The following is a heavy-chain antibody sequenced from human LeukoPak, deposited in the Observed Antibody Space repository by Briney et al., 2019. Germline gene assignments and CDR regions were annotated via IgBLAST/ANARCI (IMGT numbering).Heavy chain of an antibody. J-gene: IGHJ4*02. Sequence: SETLSLACTVSGGSISSYYWSWIRQPPGKGLEWIAYIYYRGSTNYNPSLKSRVTISVDTSKNQFSLKLSSVTAADTAVYYCARRTTGTGPFDYWGQGTLVTVSS. CDR3: ARRTTGTGPFDY. D-gene: IGHD1-1*01. CDR1: GGSISSYY. CDR2: IYYRGST. V-gene: IGHV4-59*08.